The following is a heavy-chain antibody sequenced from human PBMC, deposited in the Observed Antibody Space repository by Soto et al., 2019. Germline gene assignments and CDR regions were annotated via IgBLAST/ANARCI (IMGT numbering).Heavy chain of an antibody. CDR1: GFTFNSYS. CDR3: ARGKDASNSNWFYP. J-gene: IGHJ5*02. D-gene: IGHD3-16*01. Sequence: PGGSLRLSCAASGFTFNSYSMNWVRQAPGKGLEWISYITSTGSNIYYTDSVKGRFTISRDNAKNSLYLQMDSLSDEDTAVYYCARGKDASNSNWFYPWGKRTLVTVSS. CDR2: ITSTGSNI. V-gene: IGHV3-48*02.